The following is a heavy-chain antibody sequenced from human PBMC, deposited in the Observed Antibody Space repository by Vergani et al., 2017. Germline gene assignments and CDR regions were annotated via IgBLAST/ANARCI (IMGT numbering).Heavy chain of an antibody. Sequence: QVQLQESGPGLVKPSETLSLTCAVYGGSFSGYYWSWIRQPPGKGLEWIGEINHSGSTNYNPSLKSRVTISVDTSKNQFSLKLSSVTAADTAVYYCARGQRYCSGGSCPAAWFDPWGQGTLVTVSS. J-gene: IGHJ5*02. CDR2: INHSGST. CDR3: ARGQRYCSGGSCPAAWFDP. V-gene: IGHV4-34*01. D-gene: IGHD2-15*01. CDR1: GGSFSGYY.